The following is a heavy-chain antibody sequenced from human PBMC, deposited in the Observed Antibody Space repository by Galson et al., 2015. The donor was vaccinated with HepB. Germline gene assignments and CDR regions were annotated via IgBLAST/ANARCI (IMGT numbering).Heavy chain of an antibody. CDR3: TRWEVGSPLPHGY. V-gene: IGHV3-73*01. D-gene: IGHD1-26*01. J-gene: IGHJ4*02. CDR1: GFTFSGSA. Sequence: SLRLSCAASGFTFSGSAMHWVRQASGKGLEWVGRIRSKANSYATAYAASVKGRFTISRDDSKNTAYLQMNSLKTEDTAVYYCTRWEVGSPLPHGYWGQGTLVTVSS. CDR2: IRSKANSYAT.